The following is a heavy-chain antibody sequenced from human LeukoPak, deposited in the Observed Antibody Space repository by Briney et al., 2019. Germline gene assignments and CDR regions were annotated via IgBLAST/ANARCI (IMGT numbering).Heavy chain of an antibody. Sequence: GGSLRLSCAASRFTFGSYGMTWVRQAPGKGLEWVASINHNGNVNYYVDSVKGRFTISRDNAKNSLYLQMSNLRAEDTAVYFCARGGGLDVWGQGATVTVSS. J-gene: IGHJ6*02. CDR3: ARGGGLDV. D-gene: IGHD3-16*01. CDR2: INHNGNVN. CDR1: RFTFGSYG. V-gene: IGHV3-7*03.